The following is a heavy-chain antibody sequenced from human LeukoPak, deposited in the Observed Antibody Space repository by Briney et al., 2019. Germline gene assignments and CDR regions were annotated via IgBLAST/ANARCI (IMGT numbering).Heavy chain of an antibody. CDR1: VFILNRYY. Sequence: GGPLRLSCTASVFILNRYYIRCLRHATEKGLEWGTAIIGRGYSTYYADSVKGRFNIFRDHSKNTLYLQMNSLRAEDTAVYYCAKDGVDIVVVVAAWGHYYMDVWGKGTTVTVSS. CDR2: IIGRGYST. V-gene: IGHV3-23*01. J-gene: IGHJ6*03. CDR3: AKDGVDIVVVVAAWGHYYMDV. D-gene: IGHD2-15*01.